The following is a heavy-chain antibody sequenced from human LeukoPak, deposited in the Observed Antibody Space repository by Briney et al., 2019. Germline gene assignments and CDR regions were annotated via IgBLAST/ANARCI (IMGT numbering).Heavy chain of an antibody. Sequence: SETLSLTCAVYGESFSGYYWSWLRQPPGKGLEWIGEINHSGSTNYNPSLKSRVTISVDTSKNQFSLKLSSVTAADTAVYYCARGYVYCSGGSCPFWFDPWGQGTLVTVSS. CDR2: INHSGST. CDR3: ARGYVYCSGGSCPFWFDP. V-gene: IGHV4-34*01. CDR1: GESFSGYY. J-gene: IGHJ5*02. D-gene: IGHD2-15*01.